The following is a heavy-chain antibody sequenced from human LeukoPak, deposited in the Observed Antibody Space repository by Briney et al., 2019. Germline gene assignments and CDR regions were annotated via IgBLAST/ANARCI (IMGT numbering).Heavy chain of an antibody. CDR2: ISYDGSNK. J-gene: IGHJ3*02. V-gene: IGHV3-30*03. D-gene: IGHD3-9*01. Sequence: PGRSLRLSCAASGFTFSSYGMHWVRQASGKGLEWVAVISYDGSNKYYADSVKGRFTISRDNSKNTLYLQMNSLRAEDTAVYYCASTPDIPGAFDIWGQGTMVTVSS. CDR3: ASTPDIPGAFDI. CDR1: GFTFSSYG.